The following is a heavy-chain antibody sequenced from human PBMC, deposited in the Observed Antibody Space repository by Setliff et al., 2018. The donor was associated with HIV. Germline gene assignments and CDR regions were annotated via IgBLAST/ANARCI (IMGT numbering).Heavy chain of an antibody. J-gene: IGHJ5*02. CDR2: TYYSGST. CDR1: GGSIDSTSYY. V-gene: IGHV4-39*01. CDR3: ARRDARLGWFDP. D-gene: IGHD6-6*01. Sequence: PSETLSLTCTVSGGSIDSTSYYWGWIRQPPGKGLEWIGSTYYSGSTYYNPSLKSRVTISVDTPKNQFSLKLRSVTAADTAVYYCARRDARLGWFDPWGQGTLVTVSS.